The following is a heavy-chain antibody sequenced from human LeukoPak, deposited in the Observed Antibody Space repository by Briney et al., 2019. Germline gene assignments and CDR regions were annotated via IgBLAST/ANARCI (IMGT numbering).Heavy chain of an antibody. Sequence: PSETLSLTCTVSGGSISTYYWSWIRQPPGKGLEWIGYIYYTGSTNYNPSLKSRVTISTDTSKNQFSLTLTSVTAADTAVYYCARDLRGSEYWGQGTLVTVSS. V-gene: IGHV4-59*12. D-gene: IGHD2-15*01. CDR3: ARDLRGSEY. J-gene: IGHJ4*02. CDR1: GGSISTYY. CDR2: IYYTGST.